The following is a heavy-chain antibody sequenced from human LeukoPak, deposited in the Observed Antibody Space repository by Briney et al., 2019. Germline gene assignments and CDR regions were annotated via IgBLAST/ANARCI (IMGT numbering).Heavy chain of an antibody. CDR1: GFTFSDYN. V-gene: IGHV3-30-3*01. D-gene: IGHD5-18*01. CDR3: AKDMGYTFGHAFDY. CDR2: TSNDGSNK. J-gene: IGHJ4*02. Sequence: GGSLRLSCAASGFTFSDYNMHWVRQAPGQGLEWVSLTSNDGSNKYYAVSVKGRFTISRDNTKNTLYLQMNSLRTEDTAVYYCAKDMGYTFGHAFDYWGQGTLVTVSS.